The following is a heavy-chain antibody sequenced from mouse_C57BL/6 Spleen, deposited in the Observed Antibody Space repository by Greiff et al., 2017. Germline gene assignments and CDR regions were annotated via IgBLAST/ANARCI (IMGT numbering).Heavy chain of an antibody. Sequence: QVQLQQPGTELVKPGASVKLSCKASGYTFTSYWMHWVKQRPGQGLEWIGNINPSNGGTNYNEKFKSKATLTVDKSSSTAYMQLSSLTSEDSAIYYCARPRAPMRGYYEWYFDVWGTGTTVTVSS. J-gene: IGHJ1*03. CDR2: INPSNGGT. CDR3: ARPRAPMRGYYEWYFDV. CDR1: GYTFTSYW. D-gene: IGHD2-3*01. V-gene: IGHV1-53*01.